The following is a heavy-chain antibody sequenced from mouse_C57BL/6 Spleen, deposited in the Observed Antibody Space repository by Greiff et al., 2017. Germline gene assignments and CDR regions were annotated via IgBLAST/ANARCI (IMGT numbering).Heavy chain of an antibody. CDR3: TRGYGSGSWYFDV. CDR2: IDPETSGT. V-gene: IGHV1-15*01. J-gene: IGHJ1*03. CDR1: GYTFTDYE. D-gene: IGHD1-1*01. Sequence: QVQLQQSGAELVRPGASVTLSCKASGYTFTDYEMHWVKQTPVHGLEWIGAIDPETSGTAYNQKFKGKAILTADKSSSTAYMELRSLTSEDSAVYYCTRGYGSGSWYFDVWGTGTTVTVSS.